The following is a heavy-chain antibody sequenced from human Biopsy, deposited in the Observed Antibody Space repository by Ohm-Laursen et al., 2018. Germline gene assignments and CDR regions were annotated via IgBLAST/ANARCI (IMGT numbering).Heavy chain of an antibody. CDR1: GYSFTSYY. CDR2: INPSGSTT. D-gene: IGHD6-19*01. J-gene: IGHJ4*02. CDR3: ARNTGWYGDLYYFDY. Sequence: SSVKVSCKASGYSFTSYYMHWVRQAPGQGLEWMGMINPSGSTTSYPQIFQGRVTMTRDTPKSTVYMELSSLRSADTAVYFCARNTGWYGDLYYFDYWGQGTLATVSS. V-gene: IGHV1-46*01.